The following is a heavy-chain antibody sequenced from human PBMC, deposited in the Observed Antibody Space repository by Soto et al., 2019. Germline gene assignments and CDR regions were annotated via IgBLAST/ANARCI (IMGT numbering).Heavy chain of an antibody. CDR3: ARHELGFCSGGTCPYYFDY. J-gene: IGHJ4*02. D-gene: IGHD2-15*01. Sequence: SETLSLTCTVSGGSISTYYWSWIRQPPGKGLEWIGYIDYSGGAKYNPPLKSRVTISLDTSKNQFSLKVSSVTAADTAVYFCARHELGFCSGGTCPYYFDYWGQGTLVTVSS. CDR1: GGSISTYY. V-gene: IGHV4-59*08. CDR2: IDYSGGA.